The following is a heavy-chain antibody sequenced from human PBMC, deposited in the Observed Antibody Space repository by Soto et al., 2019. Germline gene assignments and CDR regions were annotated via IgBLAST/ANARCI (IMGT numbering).Heavy chain of an antibody. CDR3: ARGEYNWNAGDYYYHYMDV. J-gene: IGHJ6*03. CDR1: GYTFTSYD. D-gene: IGHD1-20*01. CDR2: MNPNSGNT. V-gene: IGHV1-8*01. Sequence: ASVKVSCKASGYTFTSYDINWVRQATGQGLEWMGWMNPNSGNTGYAQKFQGRVTMTRNTSISTAYMELSSLRSEDTAVYYCARGEYNWNAGDYYYHYMDVWGKGTTVTVSS.